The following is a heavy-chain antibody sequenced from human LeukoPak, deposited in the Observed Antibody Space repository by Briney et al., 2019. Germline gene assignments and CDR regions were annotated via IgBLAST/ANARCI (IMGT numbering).Heavy chain of an antibody. Sequence: SETLSLTCTVSGGSVSSGSYYWRWIRQPPGKGLEWIGYIYYSGSTNYNPSLKSRVTISVDTSKNQFSLKLSSVTAADTAVYYCARVGSASYSSGWNRKSRVGYFDYWGQGTLVTVSS. V-gene: IGHV4-61*01. CDR2: IYYSGST. CDR3: ARVGSASYSSGWNRKSRVGYFDY. D-gene: IGHD6-19*01. CDR1: GGSVSSGSYY. J-gene: IGHJ4*02.